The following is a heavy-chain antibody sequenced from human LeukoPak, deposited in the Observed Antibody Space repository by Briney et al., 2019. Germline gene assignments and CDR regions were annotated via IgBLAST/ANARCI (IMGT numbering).Heavy chain of an antibody. J-gene: IGHJ6*03. CDR2: IYYSGST. Sequence: SETLSLTCTVSGGSISSYYWSWIRQPPGKGLEWIGYIYYSGSTNYNSSLKSRVTISVDTSKNQFSLKLSSVTAADTAVYYCARRQNSVTIFGMIRVGYYYMDVWGKGTTVTVSS. V-gene: IGHV4-59*12. D-gene: IGHD3-3*01. CDR1: GGSISSYY. CDR3: ARRQNSVTIFGMIRVGYYYMDV.